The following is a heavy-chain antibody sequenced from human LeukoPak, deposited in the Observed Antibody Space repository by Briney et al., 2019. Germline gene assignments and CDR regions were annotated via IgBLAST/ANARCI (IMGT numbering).Heavy chain of an antibody. D-gene: IGHD2-21*01. CDR3: ARDGGIGLDY. Sequence: PGRSLRLSCVASGYTFSSYGMHWVRQAPGKGLQWLAVIWYDESKKYYTDSVKGRFTISRDVSKNTLYLQMNSLRAEDSAMYYCARDGGIGLDYWGQGTLVTVSS. CDR2: IWYDESKK. CDR1: GYTFSSYG. J-gene: IGHJ4*02. V-gene: IGHV3-33*01.